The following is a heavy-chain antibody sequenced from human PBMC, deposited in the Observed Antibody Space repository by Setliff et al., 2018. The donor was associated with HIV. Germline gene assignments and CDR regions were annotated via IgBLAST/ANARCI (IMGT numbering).Heavy chain of an antibody. D-gene: IGHD6-19*01. CDR3: ARAAVAGPWRKLDY. CDR1: GYTFSSYG. V-gene: IGHV1-18*01. Sequence: ASVKVSCKASGYTFSSYGISWVRQAPGQGVEWMGWISAYNGNTNYAQRLQGRVTMTTDTSTRTAYMELRSLRSDDTAVYYCARAAVAGPWRKLDYWGQGTLVTVSS. CDR2: ISAYNGNT. J-gene: IGHJ4*02.